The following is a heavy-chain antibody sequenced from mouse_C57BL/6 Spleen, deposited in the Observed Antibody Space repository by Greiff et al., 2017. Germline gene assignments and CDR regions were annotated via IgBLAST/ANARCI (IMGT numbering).Heavy chain of an antibody. CDR2: ISDGGSYT. CDR1: GFTFSSYA. J-gene: IGHJ2*01. D-gene: IGHD1-1*01. V-gene: IGHV5-4*01. Sequence: EVQLVESGGGLVKPGGSLKLSCAASGFTFSSYAMSWVRQTPEKRLEWVATISDGGSYTYYPDNVKGRFTISRDNAKNNLYLQMSHLKSEDTAMYYCARDLYYYGSSPSFDYWGQGTTLTVSS. CDR3: ARDLYYYGSSPSFDY.